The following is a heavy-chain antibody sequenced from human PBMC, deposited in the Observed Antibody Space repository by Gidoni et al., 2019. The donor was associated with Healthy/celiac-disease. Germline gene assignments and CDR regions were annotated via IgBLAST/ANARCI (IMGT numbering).Heavy chain of an antibody. J-gene: IGHJ3*02. V-gene: IGHV3-33*01. CDR2: IWYDGSNK. CDR3: ARNAIFGGRGAFDI. D-gene: IGHD3-3*01. Sequence: QVQLVESGGGVVQPGRSLRLSCSASGFTFRSYGMHWVSQAPGKGLEWVAVIWYDGSNKYYADSVKGRFTISRDNSKNTLYLQMNSLRAEDTAVYYCARNAIFGGRGAFDIWGQGTMVTVSS. CDR1: GFTFRSYG.